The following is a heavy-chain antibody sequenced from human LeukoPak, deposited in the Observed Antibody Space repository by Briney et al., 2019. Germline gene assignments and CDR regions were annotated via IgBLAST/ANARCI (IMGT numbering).Heavy chain of an antibody. J-gene: IGHJ5*02. CDR1: GGSFSGYY. CDR3: ARLGYCSSTSCPP. D-gene: IGHD2-2*01. Sequence: SETLSLTCAVYGGSFSGYYWSWIRQPPGKGLEWIGEINHSGSTNYNPSLKSRVTISVDTSKDQFSLKLSSVTAADTAVYYCARLGYCSSTSCPPWGQGTLVTVSS. V-gene: IGHV4-34*01. CDR2: INHSGST.